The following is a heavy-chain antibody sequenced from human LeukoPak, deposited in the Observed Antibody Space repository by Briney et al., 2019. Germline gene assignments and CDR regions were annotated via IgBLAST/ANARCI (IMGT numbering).Heavy chain of an antibody. Sequence: ASVKVSCKASGYTFTSYDINWVRQATGQGLEWMGWMNPNSGNTGYAQKFQGRITMTRNTSISTAYMELSSLRSEDTAVYYCARGSIVQENYFDYWGQGTLVTVSS. CDR2: MNPNSGNT. D-gene: IGHD2-8*01. CDR1: GYTFTSYD. V-gene: IGHV1-8*01. CDR3: ARGSIVQENYFDY. J-gene: IGHJ4*02.